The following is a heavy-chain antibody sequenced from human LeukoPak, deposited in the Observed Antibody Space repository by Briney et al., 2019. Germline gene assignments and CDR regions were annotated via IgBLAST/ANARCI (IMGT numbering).Heavy chain of an antibody. D-gene: IGHD1-14*01. CDR2: ITGSSSTI. CDR1: GFTFTSYS. CDR3: ARQPDY. Sequence: PGGSLRLSCAAFGFTFTSYSMNWVRQAPGKGLEWVSYITGSSSTIEYADSVKGRFTISRDNAKNSLFLQMNSLRDEDTAVYYCARQPDYWGQGTLVTVSS. J-gene: IGHJ4*02. V-gene: IGHV3-48*02.